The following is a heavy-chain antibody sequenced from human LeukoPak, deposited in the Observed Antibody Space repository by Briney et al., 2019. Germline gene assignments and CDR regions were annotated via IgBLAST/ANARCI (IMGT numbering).Heavy chain of an antibody. CDR3: ERLRKDYYYYMDV. CDR2: INHSGST. D-gene: IGHD5-12*01. CDR1: GGSFSGYY. J-gene: IGHJ6*03. Sequence: PSETLSLTCAVYGGSFSGYYWSWIRQPPGKGLEWIGEINHSGSTNYNPSLKSRVTISVDTSKNQFSLKLSSVTAADTAVYYCERLRKDYYYYMDVWGKGTTVTISS. V-gene: IGHV4-34*01.